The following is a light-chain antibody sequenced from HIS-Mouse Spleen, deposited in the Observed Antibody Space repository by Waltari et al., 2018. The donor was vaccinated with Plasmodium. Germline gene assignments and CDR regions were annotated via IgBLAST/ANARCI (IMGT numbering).Light chain of an antibody. CDR2: EDS. CDR1: ALPKKY. J-gene: IGLJ3*02. Sequence: SYELTQPPSVSVSPGQTARITCSGDALPKKYAYWYQQKSGQAPVLVIYEDSKRPSGIPERFSGSSSGTMATLTIRWAQVEDEPDYYCYSTDSSGNHRVFGGGTKLTVL. CDR3: YSTDSSGNHRV. V-gene: IGLV3-10*01.